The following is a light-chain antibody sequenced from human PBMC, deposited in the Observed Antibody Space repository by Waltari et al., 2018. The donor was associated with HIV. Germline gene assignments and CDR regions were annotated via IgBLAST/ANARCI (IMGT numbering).Light chain of an antibody. Sequence: SYVLTQPPSVSVAPGQTARITCGGNKIGSQSVHWYQQKPGQAPVLVVYDDSDRPSGIPERFSGSKSGNTATLTISRVEAGDEADFYCQVWDTTSDHVVFGGGTKLTVL. CDR2: DDS. V-gene: IGLV3-21*02. CDR3: QVWDTTSDHVV. J-gene: IGLJ2*01. CDR1: KIGSQS.